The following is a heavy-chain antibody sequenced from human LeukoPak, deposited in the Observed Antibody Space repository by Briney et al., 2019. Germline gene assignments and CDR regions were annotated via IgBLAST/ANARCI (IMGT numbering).Heavy chain of an antibody. J-gene: IGHJ4*02. D-gene: IGHD3-22*01. CDR2: ISDRGSRT. Sequence: GGSLRLSCAVSGITLSNYGMSWVRQAPGKGPEWVAGISDRGSRTNYADSVKGRFTISTDHPKNTLYLQMNSLRAEDTAVYFCATRGVVIRVILVGFHKEAYYFDSWGQGALVTVSS. CDR3: ATRGVVIRVILVGFHKEAYYFDS. CDR1: GITLSNYG. V-gene: IGHV3-23*01.